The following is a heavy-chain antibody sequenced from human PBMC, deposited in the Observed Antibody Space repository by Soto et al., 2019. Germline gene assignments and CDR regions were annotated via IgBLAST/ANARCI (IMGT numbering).Heavy chain of an antibody. CDR3: AKDGYSGPYTTDFDY. CDR1: GFSFRSYG. D-gene: IGHD1-26*01. V-gene: IGHV3-30*18. CDR2: ISYDGGNE. J-gene: IGHJ4*02. Sequence: GGSLRLSCVGSGFSFRSYGIHWVRQAPGKGLEWVALISYDGGNEKYTESVKDRFTISRDDSHNVAYLQMSSLRTEDTAMYYCAKDGYSGPYTTDFDYWGQGSLVTVSS.